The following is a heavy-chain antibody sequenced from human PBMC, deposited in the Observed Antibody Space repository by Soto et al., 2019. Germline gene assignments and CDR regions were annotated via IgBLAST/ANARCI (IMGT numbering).Heavy chain of an antibody. V-gene: IGHV1-69*13. Sequence: SVKVSCKASGGTFSSYAISWVRQAPGQGLEWMGGIIPIFGTANYAQKFQGRVTITADESTSTAYMELSSLRSEDTAVYYCARGYCSSTSCYYIDPWGQGTLVTVSS. CDR1: GGTFSSYA. D-gene: IGHD2-2*01. J-gene: IGHJ5*02. CDR2: IIPIFGTA. CDR3: ARGYCSSTSCYYIDP.